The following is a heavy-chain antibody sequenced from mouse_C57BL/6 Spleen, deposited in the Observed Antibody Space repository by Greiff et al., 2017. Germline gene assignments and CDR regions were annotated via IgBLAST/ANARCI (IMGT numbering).Heavy chain of an antibody. Sequence: QVQLQQSGAELVKPGASVKLSCKASGYTFTSYWMQWVKQRPGQGLEWIGEIDPSDSYTNYNQKFKGKATLTVDTSSSTAYMQLSSLTSEDSAVYYCARRKDYYYGSSYFDYWGQGTTLTVSS. J-gene: IGHJ2*01. D-gene: IGHD1-1*01. CDR1: GYTFTSYW. CDR2: IDPSDSYT. V-gene: IGHV1-50*01. CDR3: ARRKDYYYGSSYFDY.